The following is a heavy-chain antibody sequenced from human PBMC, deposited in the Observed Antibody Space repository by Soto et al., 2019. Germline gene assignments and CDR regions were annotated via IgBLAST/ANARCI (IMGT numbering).Heavy chain of an antibody. J-gene: IGHJ4*02. CDR3: AKDSEGGSGDY. CDR2: IWYDGTNK. V-gene: IGHV3-33*06. CDR1: GFTFSSYG. D-gene: IGHD3-10*01. Sequence: GGSLRLSCAASGFTFSSYGMHWVRQAPGKGLEWVAVIWYDGTNKYYADSVKGRFTISRDNSKNTLFLQMNSLRAEDTAVYYCAKDSEGGSGDYWGQGTLVTVSS.